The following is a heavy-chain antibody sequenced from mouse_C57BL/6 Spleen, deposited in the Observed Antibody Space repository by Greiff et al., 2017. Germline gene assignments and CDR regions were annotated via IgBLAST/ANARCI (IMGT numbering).Heavy chain of an antibody. Sequence: EVKLVESEGGLVQPGSSMKLSCTASGFTFSDYYMAWVRQVPEKGLEWVANINYDGSSTYYLDSLKSRFIISRDNAKNILYLQMSSLKSEDTATYYCARDRVYYYGSSYGYFDVWGTGTTVTVSS. CDR2: INYDGSST. CDR1: GFTFSDYY. V-gene: IGHV5-16*01. J-gene: IGHJ1*03. D-gene: IGHD1-1*01. CDR3: ARDRVYYYGSSYGYFDV.